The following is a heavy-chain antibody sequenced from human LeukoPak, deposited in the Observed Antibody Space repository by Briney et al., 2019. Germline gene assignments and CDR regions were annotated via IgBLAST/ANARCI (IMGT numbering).Heavy chain of an antibody. CDR1: GFTFSSYS. D-gene: IGHD3-9*01. CDR3: ARADYDILTGQYYFDY. CDR2: ISSSSSYI. V-gene: IGHV3-21*01. Sequence: GGSLRLSCAASGFTFSSYSMNWVRQAPGKGLEWVSSISSSSSYIYYADSVKGRFTISRDNSKNTLYLQMGSLRAEDMAVYYCARADYDILTGQYYFDYWGQGTLVTVSS. J-gene: IGHJ4*02.